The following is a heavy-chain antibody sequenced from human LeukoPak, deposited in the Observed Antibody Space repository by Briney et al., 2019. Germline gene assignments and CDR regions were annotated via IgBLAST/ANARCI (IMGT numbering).Heavy chain of an antibody. CDR3: ARGGYCSGGSCYPTGALDY. CDR2: ISSSGRSV. V-gene: IGHV3-11*01. CDR1: RFTFSDFY. D-gene: IGHD2-15*01. J-gene: IGHJ4*02. Sequence: GGSLRLSCAASRFTFSDFYMSWIRQAPGEGLEWVSYISSSGRSVYYADSVEGRFTISRENAKNSLYLQMNSLRVEDTAAYYCARGGYCSGGSCYPTGALDYWGQGTLVTVSS.